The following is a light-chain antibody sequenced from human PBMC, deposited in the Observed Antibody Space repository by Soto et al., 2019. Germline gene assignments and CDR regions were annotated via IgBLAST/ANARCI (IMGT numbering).Light chain of an antibody. CDR1: RSVGSY. J-gene: IGKJ2*01. CDR2: DAS. Sequence: PGDSATLSCRASRSVGSYLAWYQQKPGQAPRLLIYDASIRATGIPARFSGSGSGAAYTLTISSLEPEDFGVYYCQQRSNWYTFGQGTKLEIK. CDR3: QQRSNWYT. V-gene: IGKV3-11*01.